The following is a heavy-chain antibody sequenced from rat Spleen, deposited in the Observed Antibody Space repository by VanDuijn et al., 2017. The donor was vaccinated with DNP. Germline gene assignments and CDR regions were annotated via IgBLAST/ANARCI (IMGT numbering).Heavy chain of an antibody. J-gene: IGHJ2*01. D-gene: IGHD1-12*02. CDR3: VRPDYYDGSYPHY. Sequence: EVQLVESGGDLVQPGRSLKLSCVASRFTFNSYWMAWIRQVPGKGLEWVASVTSSGGITSYGDSVKGRFTISRDNAKSTLYLQMYSLRSEDMATYYCVRPDYYDGSYPHYWGQGVMVTVSS. V-gene: IGHV5-31*01. CDR2: VTSSGGIT. CDR1: RFTFNSYW.